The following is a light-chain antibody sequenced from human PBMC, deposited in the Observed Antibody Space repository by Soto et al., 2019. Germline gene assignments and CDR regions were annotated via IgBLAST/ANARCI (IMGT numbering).Light chain of an antibody. Sequence: QSVLTQPPSASGSPGQRVTISCSGSSSNIGSNYVYWYQQLPGTAPKLLIYRSNQRPSGVPDRFSGSKSGTSAYLAISGLRSEDEADYYCATWDDSLSGPVFGGGTKLTVL. CDR1: SSNIGSNY. CDR2: RSN. CDR3: ATWDDSLSGPV. V-gene: IGLV1-47*01. J-gene: IGLJ3*02.